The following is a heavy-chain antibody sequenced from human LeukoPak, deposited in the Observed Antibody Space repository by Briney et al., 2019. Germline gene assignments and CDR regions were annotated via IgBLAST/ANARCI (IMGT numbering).Heavy chain of an antibody. J-gene: IGHJ4*02. CDR1: GGSISSSSYY. CDR2: IYYSGST. V-gene: IGHV4-39*07. CDR3: ARDPGDYVDY. Sequence: PSETLSLTCTVSGGSISSSSYYWGWIRQPPGKGLEWIGSIYYSGSTYYNPSLKSRVTISVDTSKNQFSLKLSSVTAADTAVYYCARDPGDYVDYWGQGTLVTVSS.